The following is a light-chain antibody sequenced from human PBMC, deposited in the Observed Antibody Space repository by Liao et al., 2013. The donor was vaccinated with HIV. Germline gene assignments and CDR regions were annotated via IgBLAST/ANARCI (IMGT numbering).Light chain of an antibody. Sequence: SYELTQPPSASVSPGQIASVTCSGDRLGDKFAYWYQQKPGQSPVLVIYEDNKRPSGIPERFSGSNSGNTATLTISGTQAVDEADYYCQAWDIDMGVFGGGTKLTVL. V-gene: IGLV3-1*01. CDR3: QAWDIDMGV. CDR2: EDN. CDR1: RLGDKF. J-gene: IGLJ3*02.